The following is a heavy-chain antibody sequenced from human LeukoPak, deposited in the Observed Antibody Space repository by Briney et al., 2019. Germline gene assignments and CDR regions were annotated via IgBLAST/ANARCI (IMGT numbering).Heavy chain of an antibody. CDR2: IRPDGSVI. D-gene: IGHD5-12*01. Sequence: GGSLRLSCAASGFTFSNYWMTWVRRAPGKGLEWVANIRPDGSVIHYVDSVKGRFTISRDSAKNSLYLQMNSLRAEDTAVYYCARVQKSRKSVASAVDCWGQGTVVIVSS. CDR1: GFTFSNYW. V-gene: IGHV3-7*01. CDR3: ARVQKSRKSVASAVDC. J-gene: IGHJ4*02.